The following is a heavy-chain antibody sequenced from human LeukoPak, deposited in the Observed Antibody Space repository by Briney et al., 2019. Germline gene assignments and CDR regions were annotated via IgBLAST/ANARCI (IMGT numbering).Heavy chain of an antibody. Sequence: GGSLRLSCAASGFTFSSYWMSWVRQAPGKGLEWVVNIKQDGSEKYYVDSGKGRFTISRDNAKNSLYLQMNSLRAEDTAVYYCAKVKRGATSAFDYWGQGTLVTVSS. J-gene: IGHJ4*02. V-gene: IGHV3-7*03. CDR2: IKQDGSEK. CDR1: GFTFSSYW. CDR3: AKVKRGATSAFDY. D-gene: IGHD1-26*01.